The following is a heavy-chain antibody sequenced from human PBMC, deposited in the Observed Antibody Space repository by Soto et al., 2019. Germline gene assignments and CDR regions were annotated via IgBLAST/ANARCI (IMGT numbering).Heavy chain of an antibody. V-gene: IGHV1-69*13. CDR1: GGTFSSYA. D-gene: IGHD5-18*01. CDR3: ARNLGYSYGYGYFQH. Sequence: ASVKVSCKASGGTFSSYAISWVRQAPGQGLEWMGGIIPIFGTANYAQKFQGRVTITADESTSTAYMELSSLRSEDTAVYYCARNLGYSYGYGYFQHWGQGTLVTVSS. CDR2: IIPIFGTA. J-gene: IGHJ1*01.